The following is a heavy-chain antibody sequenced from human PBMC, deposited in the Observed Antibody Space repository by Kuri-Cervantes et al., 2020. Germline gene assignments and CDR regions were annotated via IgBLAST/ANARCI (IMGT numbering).Heavy chain of an antibody. D-gene: IGHD6-13*01. Sequence: SVKVSCKASGGTFSSYAISWVRQAPGQGLEWMGGIIPIFGTANYAQKFQGRVTITADESTSTAYMELSSLRSEDTAVYYCARVRDSSSRNINWFDPWGQGTLVTVSS. CDR1: GGTFSSYA. V-gene: IGHV1-69*13. CDR3: ARVRDSSSRNINWFDP. CDR2: IIPIFGTA. J-gene: IGHJ5*02.